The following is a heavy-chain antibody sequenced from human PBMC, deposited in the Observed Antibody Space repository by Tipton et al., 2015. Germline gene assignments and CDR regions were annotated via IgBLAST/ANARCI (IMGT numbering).Heavy chain of an antibody. D-gene: IGHD6-6*01. Sequence: SLRLSCAASGFTFSTYWMYWVRQPPGKGLLWVSGISGDGSSSAYAESVKGRFTISRDNAKNTLDLQMNSLRADDTAVYYCARTYSSYSWFAPWGQGTLVTVSS. V-gene: IGHV3-74*01. CDR2: ISGDGSSS. CDR3: ARTYSSYSWFAP. J-gene: IGHJ5*02. CDR1: GFTFSTYW.